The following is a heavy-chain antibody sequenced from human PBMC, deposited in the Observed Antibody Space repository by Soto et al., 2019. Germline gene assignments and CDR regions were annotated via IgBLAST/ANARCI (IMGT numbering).Heavy chain of an antibody. J-gene: IGHJ5*02. Sequence: GGSLRLSCAASGFTFSSYAMSWVRQAPGKGLEWVSAISGSGGSTYYADSVKGRFTISRDNSKNTLYLQMNSLRAEDTAVYYCAKDPLNYYGSGSYYKLWSGSWFDPWGQGTLVTVSS. CDR2: ISGSGGST. CDR1: GFTFSSYA. CDR3: AKDPLNYYGSGSYYKLWSGSWFDP. D-gene: IGHD3-10*01. V-gene: IGHV3-23*01.